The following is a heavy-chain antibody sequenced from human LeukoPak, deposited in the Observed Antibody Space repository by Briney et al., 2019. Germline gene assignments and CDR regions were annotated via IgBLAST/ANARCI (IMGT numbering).Heavy chain of an antibody. V-gene: IGHV1-2*02. CDR1: GYRFTGYY. CDR2: INPNSGDT. Sequence: ASVKVSCKSFGYRFTGYYIHGVRQAPGQGIEWMGWINPNSGDTNSAQKFQGRVTMTRDTSIRTAYMELSRLKSDDTAVYYCAIASDWYYFDHWGQGTLVTVSS. CDR3: AIASDWYYFDH. J-gene: IGHJ4*02. D-gene: IGHD6-19*01.